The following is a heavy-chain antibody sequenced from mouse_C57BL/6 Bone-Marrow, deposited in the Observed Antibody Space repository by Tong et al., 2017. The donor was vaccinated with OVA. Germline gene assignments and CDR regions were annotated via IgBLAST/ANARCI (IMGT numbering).Heavy chain of an antibody. D-gene: IGHD1-1*01. V-gene: IGHV7-1*01. Sequence: EVQLQESGGGLVQSGRSLRLSCATSGFTFSDFYMEWVRQAPGKGLEWIAASRNKANDYTTEYSASVKGRFIVSRDTSKSILYHQMNTLRAEDTAMYYCARDADGTTVSCGQGTLVTVSA. CDR3: ARDADGTTVS. J-gene: IGHJ3*01. CDR1: GFTFSDFY. CDR2: SRNKANDYTT.